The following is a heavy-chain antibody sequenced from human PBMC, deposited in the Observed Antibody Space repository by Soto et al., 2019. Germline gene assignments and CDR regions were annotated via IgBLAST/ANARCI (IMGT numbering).Heavy chain of an antibody. Sequence: QVQLVQSGAEVKKPGASVKVSCKASGYTFTSYGISWVRQAPGQGLEWMGWISTYNGNTNYAQKLQGRVTMTTDTAPSTTYMARGSLGSDDTAVYYCVRDRPPSLVRGVRGGSCNYYGTDLWGQGTTVTVSS. CDR3: VRDRPPSLVRGVRGGSCNYYGTDL. D-gene: IGHD3-10*01. CDR1: GYTFTSYG. CDR2: ISTYNGNT. V-gene: IGHV1-18*04. J-gene: IGHJ6*02.